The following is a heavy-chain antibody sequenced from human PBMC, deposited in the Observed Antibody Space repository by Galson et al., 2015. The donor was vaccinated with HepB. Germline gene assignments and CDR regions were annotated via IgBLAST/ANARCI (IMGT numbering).Heavy chain of an antibody. CDR2: ISSSSTYI. CDR3: ARKILTGSDRGTADY. CDR1: GFTFSTCT. Sequence: SLRLSCAASGFTFSTCTMYWVRQVPGKGLEWVSSISSSSTYIYYADSVKGRFTISRDNPKNSLYLQMNSLRADDTAVYYCARKILTGSDRGTADYWGQGTLVTVSS. D-gene: IGHD3-9*01. J-gene: IGHJ4*02. V-gene: IGHV3-21*01.